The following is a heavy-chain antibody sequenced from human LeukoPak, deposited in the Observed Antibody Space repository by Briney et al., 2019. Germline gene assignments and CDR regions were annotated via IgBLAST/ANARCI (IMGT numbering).Heavy chain of an antibody. CDR1: GGTFSSYA. V-gene: IGHV1-69*04. D-gene: IGHD2-8*01. Sequence: SVKVSCKASGGTFSSYAISWVRQAPGQGLEWMGRIIPILGIANYAQKFQGRVTITADKSTSTAYMELSSLRSEDTAVYYCARGRGYCTNGVCVRWFDPWGQGTLVTVSS. CDR3: ARGRGYCTNGVCVRWFDP. CDR2: IIPILGIA. J-gene: IGHJ5*02.